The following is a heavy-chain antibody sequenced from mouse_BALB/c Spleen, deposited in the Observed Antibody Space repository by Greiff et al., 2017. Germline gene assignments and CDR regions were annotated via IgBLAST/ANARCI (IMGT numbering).Heavy chain of an antibody. D-gene: IGHD2-4*01. CDR3: ALHDYDVREGGYYAMDY. CDR2: IDPANGNT. J-gene: IGHJ4*01. Sequence: VQLKQSGAELVKPGASVKLSCTASGFNIKDTYMHWVKQRPEQGLEWIGRIDPANGNTKYDPKFQGKATITADTSSNTAYLQLSSLTSEDTAVYYCALHDYDVREGGYYAMDYWGQGTSVTVSS. V-gene: IGHV14-3*02. CDR1: GFNIKDTY.